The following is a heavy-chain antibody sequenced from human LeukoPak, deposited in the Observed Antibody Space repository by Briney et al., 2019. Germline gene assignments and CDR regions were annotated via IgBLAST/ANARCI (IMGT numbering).Heavy chain of an antibody. D-gene: IGHD3-10*01. J-gene: IGHJ4*02. CDR3: ARGLWFGESRPYYYDY. CDR1: GGSFSGYY. V-gene: IGHV4-34*01. Sequence: SETLSLTCAVYGGSFSGYYWSWIRQPPGKGLEWIGGINDSGSTNYNPSLRSRVSISVDTSMNQLSLKMRSVTAADTADYYCARGLWFGESRPYYYDYWGQGNLVTVST. CDR2: INDSGST.